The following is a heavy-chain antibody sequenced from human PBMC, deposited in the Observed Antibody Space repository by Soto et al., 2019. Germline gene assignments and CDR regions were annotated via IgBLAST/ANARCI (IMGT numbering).Heavy chain of an antibody. D-gene: IGHD6-13*01. Sequence: QVQLVQSGDEVKKPGASVKVSCKASGYTFTTYGISWVRQAPGQGLEWMGWISAYNGDTKYAQNVQDSVSMTTDTPTSTAYMELRRLRSDDTAVYYCAREGSWPYYYYGMDVWGQGTTVTVSS. CDR3: AREGSWPYYYYGMDV. V-gene: IGHV1-18*01. CDR1: GYTFTTYG. J-gene: IGHJ6*02. CDR2: ISAYNGDT.